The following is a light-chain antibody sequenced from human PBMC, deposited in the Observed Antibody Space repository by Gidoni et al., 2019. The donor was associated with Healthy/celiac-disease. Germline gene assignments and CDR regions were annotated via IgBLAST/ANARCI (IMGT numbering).Light chain of an antibody. V-gene: IGKV3-15*01. CDR1: QSVSSN. CDR3: QQYNNWPLT. J-gene: IGKJ4*01. Sequence: IVLTQSPATQPVSPGESATLSCRASQSVSSNLAWYQQKPGQAPRRLIYGASTRATGIPARFSGSGSGTEFTLTISSLQSEDFAVYYCQQYNNWPLTFXGXTKVEIK. CDR2: GAS.